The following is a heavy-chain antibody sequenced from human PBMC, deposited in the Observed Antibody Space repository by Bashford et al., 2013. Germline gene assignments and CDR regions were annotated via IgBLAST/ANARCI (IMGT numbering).Heavy chain of an antibody. V-gene: IGHV1-2*02. Sequence: ASVKVSCKASGYTFSDYYLHWVRRAPGQGLEWMGWINPNSGDTSYAQIFKGRVTMTTDTSTSTAYMELRSLRSDDTAVYYCARGRLVTTFDYWGQGTLVTVSS. CDR1: GYTFSDYY. CDR3: ARGRLVTTFDY. J-gene: IGHJ4*02. CDR2: INPNSGDT. D-gene: IGHD4-17*01.